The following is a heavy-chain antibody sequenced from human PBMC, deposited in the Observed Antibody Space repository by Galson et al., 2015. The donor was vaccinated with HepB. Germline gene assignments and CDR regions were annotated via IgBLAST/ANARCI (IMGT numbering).Heavy chain of an antibody. J-gene: IGHJ3*02. CDR3: ARDGGSYTYDAFDT. Sequence: SLRLSCAASGFTFSSYSMNWVRQAPGKGLEWVSSISSSSSYIYYADSVKGRFTISRDNAKNSLYLQMNSLRAEDTAVYYCARDGGSYTYDAFDTWGQGTMVTVSS. D-gene: IGHD1-26*01. V-gene: IGHV3-21*01. CDR1: GFTFSSYS. CDR2: ISSSSSYI.